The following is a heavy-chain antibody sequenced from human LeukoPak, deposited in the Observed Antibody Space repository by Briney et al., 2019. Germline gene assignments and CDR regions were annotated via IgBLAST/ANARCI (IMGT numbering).Heavy chain of an antibody. V-gene: IGHV4-4*07. CDR3: ARDRTYDSSGYHNWFDP. J-gene: IGHJ5*02. Sequence: SETLSLTCTVSGGSISSYYWSWIRRPAGKGLEWIGRIYTSGSTNYNPSLKSRVTMSVDTSKNQFSLKLSSVTAADTAVYYCARDRTYDSSGYHNWFDPWGQGTLVTVSS. CDR2: IYTSGST. D-gene: IGHD3-22*01. CDR1: GGSISSYY.